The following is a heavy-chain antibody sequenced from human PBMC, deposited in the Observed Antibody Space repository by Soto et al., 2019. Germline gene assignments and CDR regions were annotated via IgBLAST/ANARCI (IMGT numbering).Heavy chain of an antibody. CDR2: LYSGGNT. V-gene: IGHV3-53*01. Sequence: GGSLRLSCAASGFTLSSYMMSWVRQAPGKGLEWVSILYSGGNTYYADSVEGRFTISRDGSKNTLYLHMNSLRAEDTAVYYCALRRVAYADFWGQGTRVTVSS. J-gene: IGHJ4*02. CDR3: ALRRVAYADF. CDR1: GFTLSSYM. D-gene: IGHD2-2*01.